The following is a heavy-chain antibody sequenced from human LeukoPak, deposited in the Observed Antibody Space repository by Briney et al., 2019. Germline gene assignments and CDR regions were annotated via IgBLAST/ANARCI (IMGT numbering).Heavy chain of an antibody. J-gene: IGHJ4*02. CDR3: AKYLAATGESHLDY. CDR2: INHSGST. CDR1: GGSFSGYY. V-gene: IGHV4-34*01. D-gene: IGHD6-13*01. Sequence: PSETLSLTCAVYGGSFSGYYWSWIRQPPGKGLEWIGEINHSGSTNYNPSLKSRVTISVDTSKNQFSLKLSSVTAADTAVYYCAKYLAATGESHLDYWGQGTLVTVSS.